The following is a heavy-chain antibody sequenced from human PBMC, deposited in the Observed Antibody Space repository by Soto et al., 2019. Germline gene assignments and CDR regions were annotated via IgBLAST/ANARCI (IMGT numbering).Heavy chain of an antibody. V-gene: IGHV3-48*01. D-gene: IGHD1-26*01. J-gene: IGHJ4*02. Sequence: GGSLRLSCAASGFTFNIYSMNWVRQAPGKGLEWVSYISSSSSTIYYADSVKGRFTISRDNAKNSLYLQMNSLRAEDTTVYYCAKGNSGSPYGAFDYWGRGT. CDR2: ISSSSSTI. CDR3: AKGNSGSPYGAFDY. CDR1: GFTFNIYS.